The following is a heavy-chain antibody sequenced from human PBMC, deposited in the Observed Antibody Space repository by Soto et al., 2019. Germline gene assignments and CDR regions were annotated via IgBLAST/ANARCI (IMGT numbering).Heavy chain of an antibody. CDR3: AKDRGIAAAGTWFDP. CDR1: GFTFCSYA. Sequence: GGSLRLSCAASGFTFCSYAMSWVRQAPGKGLEWVSAISGSGGSTYYADSVKGRFTISRDNSKNTLYLQMNSLRAEDTAVYYCAKDRGIAAAGTWFDPWGQGTLVTVSS. CDR2: ISGSGGST. V-gene: IGHV3-23*01. D-gene: IGHD6-13*01. J-gene: IGHJ5*02.